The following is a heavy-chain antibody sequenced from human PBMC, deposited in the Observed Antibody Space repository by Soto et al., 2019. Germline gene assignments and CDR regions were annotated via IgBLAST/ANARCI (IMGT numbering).Heavy chain of an antibody. D-gene: IGHD3-3*01. J-gene: IGHJ4*02. Sequence: GESLKISCKGSGYNFAGYWIAWVRQMPGKGLELMGIIYPSDSDTRYRPSFQGQVTISADKSISSAYLQWSSLRASDTAMYYCARAGVSTRTFDYWGQGTPVTV. CDR3: ARAGVSTRTFDY. CDR2: IYPSDSDT. CDR1: GYNFAGYW. V-gene: IGHV5-51*01.